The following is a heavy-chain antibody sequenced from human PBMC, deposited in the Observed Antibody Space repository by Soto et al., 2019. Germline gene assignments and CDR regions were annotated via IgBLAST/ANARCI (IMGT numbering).Heavy chain of an antibody. J-gene: IGHJ3*02. Sequence: GGSLRLSCAASGFTFSSYSMNWVRQAPGKGLEWVSYISSSSSTIYYADSVKGRFTISRDNAKNSLYLQMNSLRDEDTAVYYCARGPPYYYDSSGYWAFDIWGQGTMVTVS. V-gene: IGHV3-48*02. CDR2: ISSSSSTI. CDR3: ARGPPYYYDSSGYWAFDI. CDR1: GFTFSSYS. D-gene: IGHD3-22*01.